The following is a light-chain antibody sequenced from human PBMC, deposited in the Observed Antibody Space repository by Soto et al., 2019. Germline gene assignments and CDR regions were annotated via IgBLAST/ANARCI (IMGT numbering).Light chain of an antibody. V-gene: IGKV1-5*03. Sequence: DIHMTQSPSTLSASVGDRVTITCRASQSISIWLAWYQQKPGKAPTLLIYKTSSLETGVPSRFSGSGSGTEFNLTISSLQPDDFATYYCQHYTDYSWTFGQATKVDVK. J-gene: IGKJ1*01. CDR2: KTS. CDR3: QHYTDYSWT. CDR1: QSISIW.